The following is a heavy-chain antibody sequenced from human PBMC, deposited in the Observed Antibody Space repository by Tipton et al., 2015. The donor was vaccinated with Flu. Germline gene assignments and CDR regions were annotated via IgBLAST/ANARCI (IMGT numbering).Heavy chain of an antibody. CDR1: GFTFSSYG. D-gene: IGHD6-19*01. CDR2: FSGSGGKT. CDR3: AKVIPELVAGLAF. J-gene: IGHJ4*02. V-gene: IGHV3-23*01. Sequence: SLRLSCAVSGFTFSSYGMSWVRQAPGKGLEWVAAFSGSGGKTFFADSVQGRFTISRDNSKNTLYLQMNSLRAEDTAVYYCAKVIPELVAGLAFWGQGTLVTVSS.